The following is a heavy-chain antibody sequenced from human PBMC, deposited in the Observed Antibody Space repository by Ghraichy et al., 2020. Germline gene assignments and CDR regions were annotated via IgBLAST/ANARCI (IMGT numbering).Heavy chain of an antibody. CDR3: ARGRNKMTTVTTFDFWFDP. CDR2: INAGNGNT. CDR1: GYTFTSYA. J-gene: IGHJ5*02. D-gene: IGHD4-11*01. V-gene: IGHV1-3*01. Sequence: ASVKVSCKASGYTFTSYAMHWVRQAPGQRLEWMGWINAGNGNTKYSQKFQGRVTITRDTSASTAYMELSSLRSEDTAVYYCARGRNKMTTVTTFDFWFDPWGQGTLVTVSS.